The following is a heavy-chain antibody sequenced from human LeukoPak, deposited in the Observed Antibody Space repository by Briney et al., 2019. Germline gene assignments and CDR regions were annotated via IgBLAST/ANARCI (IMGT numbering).Heavy chain of an antibody. CDR1: GFTFSSYG. CDR3: AKDRRGRYSSGCLDY. Sequence: GGSLRLSCAASGFTFSSYGMHWVRQAPGKGLEWVAFIRYDGSNKYYADSVKGRFTISRDNSKNTLYLQMNSLRAEGTAVYYCAKDRRGRYSSGCLDYWGQGTLVTVS. V-gene: IGHV3-30*02. J-gene: IGHJ4*02. D-gene: IGHD6-19*01. CDR2: IRYDGSNK.